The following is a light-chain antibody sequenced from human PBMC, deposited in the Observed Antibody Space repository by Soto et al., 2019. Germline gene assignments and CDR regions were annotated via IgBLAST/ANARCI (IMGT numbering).Light chain of an antibody. Sequence: GGRVTVTCRASQSISNRLAWYQQKPGKAPKYLIYDASSLESGAPSRFSGSGSGTEFTLSISSLQPDDFATYYCQQYNSYPWTFGQGTKVDI. J-gene: IGKJ1*01. CDR1: QSISNR. CDR3: QQYNSYPWT. CDR2: DAS. V-gene: IGKV1-5*01.